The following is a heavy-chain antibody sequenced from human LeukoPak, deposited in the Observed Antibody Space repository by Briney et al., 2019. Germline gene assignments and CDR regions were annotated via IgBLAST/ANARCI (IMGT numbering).Heavy chain of an antibody. Sequence: GGSLRLSCAASGFTFSSYSMNWVRQAPGKGLEWVSSISSSSSYIYYADSVKGRFTISRDNAQNSLYLQMNSLRAEDTAVYYCARDRGGVSSVDYWGQGTLVTVSS. CDR1: GFTFSSYS. CDR3: ARDRGGVSSVDY. CDR2: ISSSSSYI. V-gene: IGHV3-21*01. D-gene: IGHD2-8*02. J-gene: IGHJ4*02.